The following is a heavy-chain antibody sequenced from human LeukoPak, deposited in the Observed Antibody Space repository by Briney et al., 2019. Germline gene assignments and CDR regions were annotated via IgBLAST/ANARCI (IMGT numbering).Heavy chain of an antibody. CDR1: GFIFSDYW. Sequence: QSGGSLRLSCAPSGFIFSDYWFHWVRHTPGQGLVWVAAINRDGTGTSHADSVRGRFTVSRDNAKNTLYLQLNSLRADDTAVYYCARGLSYAVAYGDYWGQGTLVTVSS. D-gene: IGHD6-19*01. CDR3: ARGLSYAVAYGDY. V-gene: IGHV3-74*01. J-gene: IGHJ4*02. CDR2: INRDGTGT.